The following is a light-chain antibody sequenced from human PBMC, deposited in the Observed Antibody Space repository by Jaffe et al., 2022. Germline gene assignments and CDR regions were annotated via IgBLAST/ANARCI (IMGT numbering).Light chain of an antibody. V-gene: IGKV3-11*01. CDR1: QSVRNS. J-gene: IGKJ4*01. CDR3: QQRSNWLALS. CDR2: DAS. Sequence: EIVLTQSPATLYLSPGERATLSCRASQSVRNSLAWYQHKPGQAPRLLIYDASNRAPGIPARFSGRGSGTDFILTISSLEPEDFAVYYCQQRSNWLALSFGGGTKVEIK.